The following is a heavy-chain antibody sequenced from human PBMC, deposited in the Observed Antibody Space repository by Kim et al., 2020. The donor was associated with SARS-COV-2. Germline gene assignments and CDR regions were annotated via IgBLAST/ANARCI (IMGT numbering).Heavy chain of an antibody. Sequence: SVKVSCKASGGTFSSYAISWVRQAPGQGLEWMGGIIPIFGTANYAQKFQGRVTITADESTSTAYMELSSLRSEDTAVYYCARARAVFTMVRGVIINYYGMDVWGQGTTVTVPS. CDR1: GGTFSSYA. V-gene: IGHV1-69*13. D-gene: IGHD3-10*01. J-gene: IGHJ6*02. CDR2: IIPIFGTA. CDR3: ARARAVFTMVRGVIINYYGMDV.